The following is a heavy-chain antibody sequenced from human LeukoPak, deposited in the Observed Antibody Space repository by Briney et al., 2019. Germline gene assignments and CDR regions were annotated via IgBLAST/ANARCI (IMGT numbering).Heavy chain of an antibody. J-gene: IGHJ4*02. Sequence: GGSLRLSCAASGFTFSSYWMHWVRQAPGKGLVWVSRINSDGSSTIYADSVKGRFTISRDNAKNTLYLQMNSLRAEDTAVYYCARAPPGSVPDYWGQGTLVTVSS. D-gene: IGHD1-26*01. CDR1: GFTFSSYW. CDR3: ARAPPGSVPDY. CDR2: INSDGSST. V-gene: IGHV3-74*01.